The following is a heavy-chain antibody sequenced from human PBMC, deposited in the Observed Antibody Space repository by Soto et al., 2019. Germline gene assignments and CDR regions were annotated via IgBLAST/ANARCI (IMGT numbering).Heavy chain of an antibody. CDR1: GYTFTNYG. CDR3: ARGVGSGSYYNNWFDP. Sequence: GASVKVSCKASGYTFTNYGISWVRQAPGQGLEWMGWISAYNGNTKYAQKLQGRVTMTTDTSTSTAYMELRSLRSDDTAVYYCARGVGSGSYYNNWFDPWGQGTLVTSPQ. CDR2: ISAYNGNT. J-gene: IGHJ5*02. D-gene: IGHD3-10*01. V-gene: IGHV1-18*01.